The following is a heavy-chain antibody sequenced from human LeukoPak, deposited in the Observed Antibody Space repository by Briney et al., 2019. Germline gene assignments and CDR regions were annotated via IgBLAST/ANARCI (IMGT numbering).Heavy chain of an antibody. CDR1: RYSLTELS. D-gene: IGHD1-26*01. Sequence: GASVKVSCKVSRYSLTELSMHWVRQAPGQGLEWMGWINPNSGGTNYAQQFQGRVTMTRDTSISTAYMELSRLRSDDTAVYYCASFFWKVGAPAGNAFDIWGQGTMVTVSS. V-gene: IGHV1-2*02. J-gene: IGHJ3*02. CDR2: INPNSGGT. CDR3: ASFFWKVGAPAGNAFDI.